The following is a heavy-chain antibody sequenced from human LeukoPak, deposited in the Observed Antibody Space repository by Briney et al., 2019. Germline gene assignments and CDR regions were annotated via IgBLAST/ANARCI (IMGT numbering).Heavy chain of an antibody. Sequence: TGGSLRLSCAASGXTFSSYWMSWVRQAPGKGLEWVGNIKQDGSEKYYVDSVKGRFTISRDNAKNSLYLQMNSLRAEDTAVYYCARSPHFDYWGQGTLVTVSS. J-gene: IGHJ4*02. CDR2: IKQDGSEK. CDR3: ARSPHFDY. V-gene: IGHV3-7*05. CDR1: GXTFSSYW.